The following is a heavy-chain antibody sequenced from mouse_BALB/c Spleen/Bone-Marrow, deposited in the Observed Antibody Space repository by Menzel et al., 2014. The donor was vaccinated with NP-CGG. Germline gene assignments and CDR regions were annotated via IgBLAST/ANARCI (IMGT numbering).Heavy chain of an antibody. CDR1: GYTFTSYW. J-gene: IGHJ3*01. CDR2: INPSTDYT. Sequence: VQLQQSGAELAKPGASLKMSCKASGYTFTSYWMHWVKQRPGQGLEWIGYINPSTDYTEYNQKFKDKATLAADKSSSTAFMQLSSLTSEDSAVYYCARRAYGGSYGFAYWGQGTLVTVSA. V-gene: IGHV1-7*01. CDR3: ARRAYGGSYGFAY. D-gene: IGHD1-1*01.